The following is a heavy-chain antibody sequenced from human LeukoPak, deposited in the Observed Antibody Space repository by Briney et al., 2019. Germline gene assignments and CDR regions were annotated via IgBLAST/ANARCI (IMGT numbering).Heavy chain of an antibody. J-gene: IGHJ6*03. Sequence: GTLSLTCAVSGGSISSSNWWSWVRQPPGKGLEWVSLIYGVIYGGGNTYYADSVKGRFTISRDNSKNTLYLQMNSLRAEDTAVYYCARVTTGPYPNYYMDVWANGTTVTVSS. D-gene: IGHD1-1*01. CDR1: GGSISSSNW. CDR3: ARVTTGPYPNYYMDV. V-gene: IGHV3-66*01. CDR2: IYGGGNT.